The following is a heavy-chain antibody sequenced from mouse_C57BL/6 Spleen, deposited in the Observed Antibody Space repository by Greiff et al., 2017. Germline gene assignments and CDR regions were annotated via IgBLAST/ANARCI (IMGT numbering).Heavy chain of an antibody. D-gene: IGHD1-1*01. V-gene: IGHV1-53*01. J-gene: IGHJ3*01. CDR3: AREAYYYGSSSWFAY. CDR1: GYTFTSYW. CDR2: INPSNGGT. Sequence: QVQLQQSGTELVKPGASVKLSCKASGYTFTSYWMHWVKQRPGQGLEWIGNINPSNGGTNYNEKFKSKATLTVDKSSSTAYMQLSSLTSEDSAVYYCAREAYYYGSSSWFAYWGQGTLVTVSA.